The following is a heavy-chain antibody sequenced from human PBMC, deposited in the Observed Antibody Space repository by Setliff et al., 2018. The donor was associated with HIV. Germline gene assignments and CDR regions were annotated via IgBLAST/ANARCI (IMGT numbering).Heavy chain of an antibody. CDR3: ARHSPSDY. CDR2: IYDSGAT. Sequence: SETLSLTCTVSGGSFNNYHWSWIRQPAGKGLEWIGRIYDSGATNYKPSLKSRVTMSIDKSNNQFSLYLTSVTAADTAVYYCARHSPSDYWGQGTLVTVSS. CDR1: GGSFNNYH. J-gene: IGHJ4*02. V-gene: IGHV4-4*07.